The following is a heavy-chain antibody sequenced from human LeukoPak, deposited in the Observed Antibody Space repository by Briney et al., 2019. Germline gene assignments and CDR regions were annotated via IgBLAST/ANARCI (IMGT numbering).Heavy chain of an antibody. D-gene: IGHD6-19*01. CDR2: IYYSGST. J-gene: IGHJ3*02. CDR3: ARADSYSSGLDAFDI. V-gene: IGHV4-39*07. CDR1: GGSISSSSYY. Sequence: SETLSLTCTVSGGSISSSSYYWGWIRQPPGKGLEWIGSIYYSGSTYYNPSLKSRVTISVDTSKNQFSLKLSSVTAADTAVYYCARADSYSSGLDAFDIWGQGTMVTVSS.